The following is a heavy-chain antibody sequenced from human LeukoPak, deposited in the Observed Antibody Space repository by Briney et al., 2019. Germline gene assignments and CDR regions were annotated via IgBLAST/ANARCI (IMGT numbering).Heavy chain of an antibody. CDR3: AGGHSSGYYPIDY. D-gene: IGHD3-22*01. CDR1: GFIFTTYG. Sequence: GGSLRLSCVASGFIFTTYGMHWVRQAPGKGLESVAFIWFDGSNRYYSDSVKGRFTISRDNSKNTVYLQMNSLRAEDTAVYYCAGGHSSGYYPIDYWGQGTLVTVSS. J-gene: IGHJ4*02. CDR2: IWFDGSNR. V-gene: IGHV3-30*02.